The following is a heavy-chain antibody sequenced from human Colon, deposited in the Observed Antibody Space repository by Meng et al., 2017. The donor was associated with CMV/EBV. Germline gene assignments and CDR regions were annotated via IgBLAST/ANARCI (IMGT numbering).Heavy chain of an antibody. CDR1: GLTFSSFA. CDR2: ISYDGSNM. CDR3: ARDVSLPTYYFDQ. V-gene: IGHV3-30-3*01. D-gene: IGHD2-15*01. J-gene: IGHJ4*02. Sequence: GGSLRLSCVVSGLTFSSFAMHWVRQAPGKGLEWVAVISYDGSNMHYADSVKGRFTISRDNAKNSLHLQLNSLRAEDTAVYYCARDVSLPTYYFDQWGQGTLVTVSS.